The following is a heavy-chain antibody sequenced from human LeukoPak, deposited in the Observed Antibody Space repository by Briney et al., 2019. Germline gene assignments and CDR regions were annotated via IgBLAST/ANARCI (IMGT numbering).Heavy chain of an antibody. D-gene: IGHD3-3*01. V-gene: IGHV1-2*02. CDR3: ARDYRLGYDFWSGYLLVHNWFDP. CDR2: INPNSGGT. J-gene: IGHJ5*02. CDR1: GYTFPGYY. Sequence: GASVKVSCKASGYTFPGYYMHWVRQAPGQGLEWMGWINPNSGGTNYAQKFQGRVTMTRDTSISTAYMELSRLRSDDTAVYYCARDYRLGYDFWSGYLLVHNWFDPWGQGTLVTVSS.